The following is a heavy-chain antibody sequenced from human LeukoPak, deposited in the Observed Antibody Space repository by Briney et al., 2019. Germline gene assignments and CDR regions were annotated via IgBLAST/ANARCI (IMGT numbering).Heavy chain of an antibody. CDR1: GFTFSSYS. CDR3: AVPTRELRGAVAFDI. Sequence: GGSLRLSCAASGFTFSSYSMNWVRQAPGKGLEWVSYISSSSSTIYYADSVKGRFTISRDNAKNSLYLQMNSLRAEDTAVYYFAVPTRELRGAVAFDIWGQGTMVTVSS. D-gene: IGHD1-26*01. CDR2: ISSSSSTI. J-gene: IGHJ3*02. V-gene: IGHV3-48*01.